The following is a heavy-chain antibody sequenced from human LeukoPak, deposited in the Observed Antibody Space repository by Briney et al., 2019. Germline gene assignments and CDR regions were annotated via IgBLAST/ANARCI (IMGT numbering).Heavy chain of an antibody. J-gene: IGHJ5*02. V-gene: IGHV4-59*01. CDR1: GGSISSYY. CDR2: IYYSGST. CDR3: ARDRGSSWSGWFDP. D-gene: IGHD6-13*01. Sequence: SETLSLNCTVSGGSISSYYWSWIRQPPGKGLEWIGYIYYSGSTNYNPSLKSRVTISVNTSKNQFSLKLSSVTAADTAVYYCARDRGSSWSGWFDPWGQGTLVTVSS.